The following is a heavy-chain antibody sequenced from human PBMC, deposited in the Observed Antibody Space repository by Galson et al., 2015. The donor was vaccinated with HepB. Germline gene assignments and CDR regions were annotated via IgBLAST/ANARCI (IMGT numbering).Heavy chain of an antibody. V-gene: IGHV1-46*03. CDR2: INPSGGST. Sequence: SVKVSCKASGYTFTSYYMHWVRQAPGQGLEWMGIINPSGGSTSYAQKFQGRVTMTRDTSTSTVYMELSSLRSEDTAVYYCARETYYYDSSGYYKNFDYWGQGTLVTVSS. D-gene: IGHD3-22*01. CDR3: ARETYYYDSSGYYKNFDY. J-gene: IGHJ4*02. CDR1: GYTFTSYY.